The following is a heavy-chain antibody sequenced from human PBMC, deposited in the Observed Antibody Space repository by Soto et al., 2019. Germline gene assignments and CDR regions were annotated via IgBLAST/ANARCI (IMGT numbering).Heavy chain of an antibody. CDR2: IYYSGST. J-gene: IGHJ3*02. CDR1: GGSISSGDYY. CDR3: ARYSGSYRPAFGI. Sequence: SETLSLTCTVSGGSISSGDYYWSWIRQPPGKGLEWIGYIYYSGSTYYNPSLKSRVTISVDTSKNQFSLKLSSVTAADTAVYYCARYSGSYRPAFGIWGQGTMVTVSS. D-gene: IGHD1-26*01. V-gene: IGHV4-30-4*01.